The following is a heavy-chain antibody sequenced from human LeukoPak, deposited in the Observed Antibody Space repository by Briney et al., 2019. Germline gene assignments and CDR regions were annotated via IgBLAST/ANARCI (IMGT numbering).Heavy chain of an antibody. V-gene: IGHV1-3*01. J-gene: IGHJ4*02. CDR1: GYAFTSYT. Sequence: ASVKVSCKASGYAFTSYTMHWVRQAPGQRLEWMGWINADNGDTKYSQKFQGRVTITRDTSATTAYMELSSLRSEDTAVYYCARSSSGWGHSDYWGQGTLVTVSS. CDR3: ARSSSGWGHSDY. CDR2: INADNGDT. D-gene: IGHD6-19*01.